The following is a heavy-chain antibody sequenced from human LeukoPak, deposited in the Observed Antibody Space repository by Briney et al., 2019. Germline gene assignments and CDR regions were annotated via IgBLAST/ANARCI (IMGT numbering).Heavy chain of an antibody. CDR1: GGSVSSGSYY. CDR2: IYYSGST. V-gene: IGHV4-61*01. CDR3: AREAMYSYGNNFDY. J-gene: IGHJ4*02. Sequence: SETLSLTCTVSGGSVSSGSYYWSWIRQPPGKGLEWIGYIYYSGSTNYNPSLKSRVTISVDTSKNQFSLKLSSVTAADTAVYHCAREAMYSYGNNFDYWGQGTLVAVSS. D-gene: IGHD5-18*01.